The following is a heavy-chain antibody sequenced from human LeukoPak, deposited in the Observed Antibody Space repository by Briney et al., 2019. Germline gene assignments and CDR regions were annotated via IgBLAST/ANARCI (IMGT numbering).Heavy chain of an antibody. J-gene: IGHJ4*02. V-gene: IGHV3-21*01. Sequence: GGSLRLSCAASGFTFSSYSMNWVRQAPGKGLEWVSSISSSSSCIYYADSVKGRFTISRDNAKNSLYLQMNSLRAEDTAVYYCARDRLHYGEYEKTFDYWGQGTLVSVSS. CDR3: ARDRLHYGEYEKTFDY. D-gene: IGHD4-17*01. CDR2: ISSSSSCI. CDR1: GFTFSSYS.